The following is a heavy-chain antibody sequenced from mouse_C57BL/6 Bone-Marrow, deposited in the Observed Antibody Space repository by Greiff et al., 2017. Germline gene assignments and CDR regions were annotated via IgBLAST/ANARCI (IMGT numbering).Heavy chain of an antibody. CDR2: ISRGGDYL. D-gene: IGHD2-12*01. V-gene: IGHV5-9-1*02. J-gene: IGHJ4*01. CDR1: GFTFSSYA. Sequence: DVKLVESGEGLVKPGGSLKLPCAASGFTFSSYAMSWVRQTPERRLEWVAYISRGGDYLYYADTVKGRFPISRDNAGNTLYLQLSSLKSEDTAMYYCTSVARDDVCYAMDYWGQGTSVTVSS. CDR3: TSVARDDVCYAMDY.